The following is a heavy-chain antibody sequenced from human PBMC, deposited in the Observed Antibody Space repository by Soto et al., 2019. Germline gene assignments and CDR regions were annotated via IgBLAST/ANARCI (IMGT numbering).Heavy chain of an antibody. CDR2: IYYSGST. D-gene: IGHD1-26*01. CDR1: GGSISSSSYY. Sequence: QLQLQESGPGLVKPSETLSLTCTVSGGSISSSSYYWGWIRQPPGKGLEWIGSIYYSGSTYYNPSLKSRVTISVDTSKNQFSLKLSSVTAADTAVYYCARCPEWELRTGDWFDPWGQGTLVTVSS. J-gene: IGHJ5*02. CDR3: ARCPEWELRTGDWFDP. V-gene: IGHV4-39*01.